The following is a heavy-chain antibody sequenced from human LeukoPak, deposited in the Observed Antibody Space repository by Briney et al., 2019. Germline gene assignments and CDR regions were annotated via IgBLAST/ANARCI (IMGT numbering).Heavy chain of an antibody. CDR1: GFIVSSNY. J-gene: IGHJ4*02. V-gene: IGHV3-53*01. CDR2: ISSSGNT. CDR3: AREVRGYYFDY. D-gene: IGHD3-22*01. Sequence: GGSLRLSCAASGFIVSSNYMSWVRQAPGKGLEWVSVISSSGNTYYADSVKGRFTISRDNSKNTVFLQMNSLRAEDTAVYYCAREVRGYYFDYWGQGTLVTVSS.